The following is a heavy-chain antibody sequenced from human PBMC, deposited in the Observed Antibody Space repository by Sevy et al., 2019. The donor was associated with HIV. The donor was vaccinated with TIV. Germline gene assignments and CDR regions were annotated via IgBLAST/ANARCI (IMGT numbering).Heavy chain of an antibody. V-gene: IGHV3-11*01. J-gene: IGHJ4*02. CDR1: TFTFSDYY. Sequence: GGSLRLSCAASTFTFSDYYMTWIRQAPGKGLEWVSHISSGGSNKYYADSVKGRFTISRANAKNSRYLQMNSLGVEDKGLYYCARVRYNYGSYYFDYWGQGTLVTVSS. CDR3: ARVRYNYGSYYFDY. CDR2: ISSGGSNK. D-gene: IGHD5-18*01.